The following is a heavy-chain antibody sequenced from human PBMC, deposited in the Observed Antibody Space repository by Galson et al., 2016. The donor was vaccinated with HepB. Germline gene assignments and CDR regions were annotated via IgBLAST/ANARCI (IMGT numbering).Heavy chain of an antibody. V-gene: IGHV3-33*01. CDR1: GSTFSIYG. Sequence: SLRLSCAASGSTFSIYGMHWVRQAPGKGLEWVAVTWYDEINKYYADSVKGRFTISRDYSKNTLYLQMNSLRVDDTAVYYCARVSQPYCSSTSCYAGYYHYYGMDVWCQGTTVTVSS. CDR2: TWYDEINK. D-gene: IGHD2-2*01. J-gene: IGHJ6*02. CDR3: ARVSQPYCSSTSCYAGYYHYYGMDV.